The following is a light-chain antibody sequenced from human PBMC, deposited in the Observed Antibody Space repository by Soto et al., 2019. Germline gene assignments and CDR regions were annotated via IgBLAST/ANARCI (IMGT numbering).Light chain of an antibody. CDR1: QSVSSSY. J-gene: IGKJ1*01. Sequence: EIVLTQTPGTLSLSPGERATLSCRASQSVSSSYLAWYQQKPGQAPRLLIYGTSSRATGIPDRFSGSGSGTDFTLTISRLEPEDFAVYDCQEYGSSRTFGQGTKVDIK. V-gene: IGKV3-20*01. CDR3: QEYGSSRT. CDR2: GTS.